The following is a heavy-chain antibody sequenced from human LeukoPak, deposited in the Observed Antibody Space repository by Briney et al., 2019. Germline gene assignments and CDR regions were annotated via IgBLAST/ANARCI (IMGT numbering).Heavy chain of an antibody. CDR3: ARDRRGGYYGFDY. CDR1: GFTVSSTY. CDR2: ISNAGST. D-gene: IGHD3-22*01. J-gene: IGHJ4*02. Sequence: PWGSLRLSCAASGFTVSSTYMSWVRQAPGRGLEWVSIISNAGSTYYADSVKGRFTISRDNSKNTVFLQINILRAEDTAVYYCARDRRGGYYGFDYWGQGTLVTVSS. V-gene: IGHV3-53*01.